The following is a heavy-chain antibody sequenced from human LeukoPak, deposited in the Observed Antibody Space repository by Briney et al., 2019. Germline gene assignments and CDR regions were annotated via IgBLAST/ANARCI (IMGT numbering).Heavy chain of an antibody. J-gene: IGHJ1*01. CDR3: AKDSLSGSYYPEYFQH. D-gene: IGHD1-26*01. Sequence: GGSLRLSCAASGFTFSSYGMHWVRQAPGKGLEWVAVISYDGSNKYYADSVKGRFTISRDNSKNTLYLQMNSLRAEDTAVYYCAKDSLSGSYYPEYFQHWGQGTLVTVSS. CDR2: ISYDGSNK. CDR1: GFTFSSYG. V-gene: IGHV3-30*18.